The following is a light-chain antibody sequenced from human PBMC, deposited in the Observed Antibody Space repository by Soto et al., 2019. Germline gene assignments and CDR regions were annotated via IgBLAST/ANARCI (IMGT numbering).Light chain of an antibody. V-gene: IGLV6-57*04. CDR2: GDI. CDR3: QSYESSTVI. Sequence: FMLTQPHSVSESPGKTVMIACTRSSGSIASNHVQWYQQRPGSAPTSVIYGDIQRPSGVPDRFSGSIDSSSNSASLIISGLKPEDEADYYCQSYESSTVIFGGGTKLTVL. J-gene: IGLJ2*01. CDR1: SGSIASNH.